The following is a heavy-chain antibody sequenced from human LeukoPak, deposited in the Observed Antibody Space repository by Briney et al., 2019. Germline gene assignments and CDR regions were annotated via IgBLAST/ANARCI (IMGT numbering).Heavy chain of an antibody. V-gene: IGHV1-2*02. CDR2: INPNSGGK. CDR3: ARGDGEQWLVLYPYYYYMDV. CDR1: GYTFTSYG. J-gene: IGHJ6*03. D-gene: IGHD6-19*01. Sequence: GASVKVSCKASGYTFTSYGISWVRQAPGQGLEWMGWINPNSGGKKYAQKFQGRVTMTRDTSISTAYMELSRLRSDDTAVYYCARGDGEQWLVLYPYYYYMDVWGKGTTVTISS.